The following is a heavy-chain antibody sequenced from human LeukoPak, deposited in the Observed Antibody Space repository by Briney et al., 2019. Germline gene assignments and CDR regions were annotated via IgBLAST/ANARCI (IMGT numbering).Heavy chain of an antibody. CDR3: ARVNTRTFWSFDY. D-gene: IGHD3-16*01. CDR2: ISRNGGRT. CDR1: GFTFSTYA. V-gene: IGHV3-64D*06. Sequence: GGSLRLSCSASGFTFSTYAMHWVRQAPGKGLEYVSAISRNGGRTYYADSVKGRFTISRDNSKNTLYLQMSSLRAEDTAIYYCARVNTRTFWSFDYWGQGTLVTVSS. J-gene: IGHJ4*02.